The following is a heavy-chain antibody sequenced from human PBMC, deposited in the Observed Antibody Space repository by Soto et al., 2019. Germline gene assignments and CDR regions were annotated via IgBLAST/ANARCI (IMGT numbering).Heavy chain of an antibody. CDR1: GCTFNTYG. V-gene: IGHV3-33*08. CDR2: IWYDGSNK. CDR3: ARGDCTGAYCYSWPFNYGVDV. D-gene: IGHD2-15*01. J-gene: IGHJ6*02. Sequence: VQLVESGGGVVQPGGSLRLSCTTAGCTFNTYGMYWVRQAPGKGLEWVAIIWYDGSNKYYGDSVKGRFTISRDNSKNTLYLQMNSLRAEDTALYYCARGDCTGAYCYSWPFNYGVDVWGQGTTVTVSS.